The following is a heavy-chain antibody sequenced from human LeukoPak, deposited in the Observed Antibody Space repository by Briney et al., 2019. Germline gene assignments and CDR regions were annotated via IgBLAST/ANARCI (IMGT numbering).Heavy chain of an antibody. J-gene: IGHJ4*02. CDR2: IYYSGST. Sequence: SETLSLTCTVSGGSISSSSYYWGWIRQPPGKGLEWIGSIYYSGSTYYNPSLKSRVTISVDTSKNQFSLKLSSVTAADTAVYYCARDWGFFDYWGQGTLVTVSS. D-gene: IGHD3-16*01. CDR3: ARDWGFFDY. V-gene: IGHV4-39*07. CDR1: GGSISSSSYY.